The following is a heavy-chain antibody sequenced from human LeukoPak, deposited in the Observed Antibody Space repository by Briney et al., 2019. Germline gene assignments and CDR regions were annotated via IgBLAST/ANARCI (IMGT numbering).Heavy chain of an antibody. D-gene: IGHD6-13*01. V-gene: IGHV3-21*01. CDR1: GFTFSNYA. CDR2: ISSSSSYI. Sequence: PGGSLRLSCAASGFTFSNYAMSWVRQAPGKGLEWVSSISSSSSYIYYSDSVKGRFTISRDNAKKSLYLQMNSLRAEDTAVYYCARVRLESHAAGYYYYMDVWGKGTTVTVSS. J-gene: IGHJ6*03. CDR3: ARVRLESHAAGYYYYMDV.